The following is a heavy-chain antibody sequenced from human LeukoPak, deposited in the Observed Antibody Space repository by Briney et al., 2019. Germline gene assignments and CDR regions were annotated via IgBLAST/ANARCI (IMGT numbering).Heavy chain of an antibody. V-gene: IGHV3-30*02. D-gene: IGHD6-19*01. J-gene: IGHJ4*02. CDR1: GFTFRGSA. Sequence: GGSLRLSCAGSGFTFRGSAMHWVRQAPGKGLEWVAFIRYDASNKKYADSVKGRFTISRDNSKNTLYLQMNSLRAEDTAVYYCAKDLAVAGFDYWGQGTLVTVSS. CDR2: IRYDASNK. CDR3: AKDLAVAGFDY.